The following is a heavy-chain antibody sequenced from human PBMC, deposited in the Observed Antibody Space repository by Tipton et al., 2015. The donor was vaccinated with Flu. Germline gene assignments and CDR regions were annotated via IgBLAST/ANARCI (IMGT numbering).Heavy chain of an antibody. D-gene: IGHD3-10*01. Sequence: TLSLTCTVSGDSMRRDYFWGWIRQAPGKGLEWIGNIHYSGSPHYNPSLKSRVTISVDTSKNQFSLRVSSVTAADTAVYYCARDQGFGAGLTYDYYIMDVWGQGTSVTVSS. CDR2: IHYSGSP. CDR3: ARDQGFGAGLTYDYYIMDV. V-gene: IGHV4-38-2*02. CDR1: GDSMRRDYF. J-gene: IGHJ6*02.